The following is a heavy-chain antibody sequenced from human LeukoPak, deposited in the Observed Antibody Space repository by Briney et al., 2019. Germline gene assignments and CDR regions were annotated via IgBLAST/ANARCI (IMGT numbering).Heavy chain of an antibody. CDR2: INHSGSH. Sequence: LETLSLTCTVPVDFITAYYWSGMRQPPGTRLEWIGEINHSGSHNYNPSLKRRVTISVETSKKQCSLKLSSVTAADKAVYYCARVWSSSWYKTNNNWFDPWGQGTLVTVSS. CDR3: ARVWSSSWYKTNNNWFDP. CDR1: VDFITAYY. V-gene: IGHV4-34*01. D-gene: IGHD6-13*01. J-gene: IGHJ5*02.